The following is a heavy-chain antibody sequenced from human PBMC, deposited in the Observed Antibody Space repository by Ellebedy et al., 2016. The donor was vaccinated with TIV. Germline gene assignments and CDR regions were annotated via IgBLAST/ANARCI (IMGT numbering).Heavy chain of an antibody. CDR1: GFTFSSYS. V-gene: IGHV3-48*01. D-gene: IGHD2-2*01. CDR3: ARDAMLLIFDS. Sequence: GESLKISCAASGFTFSSYSMNWVRQAPGKVLEWVSYISDSDTIYYADSVRGRFTISRDKAKKSVYLQMNSLTVEDTAIYYCARDAMLLIFDSWGQGTLVTVSS. J-gene: IGHJ4*02. CDR2: ISDSDTI.